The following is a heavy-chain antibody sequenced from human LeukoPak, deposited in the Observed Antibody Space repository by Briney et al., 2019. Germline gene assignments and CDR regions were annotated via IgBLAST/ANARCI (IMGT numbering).Heavy chain of an antibody. CDR2: ISGSGGST. D-gene: IGHD3-16*02. J-gene: IGHJ4*02. Sequence: GGSLRLSCAASGFTFSSYGMSWVRQAPGKGLEWVSAISGSGGSTYYADSVKGRFTISRDNSKNTLYLQMNSLRAEDTAVCYCAKPHMITFGGVIVPFDYWGQGTLVTVSS. CDR1: GFTFSSYG. V-gene: IGHV3-23*01. CDR3: AKPHMITFGGVIVPFDY.